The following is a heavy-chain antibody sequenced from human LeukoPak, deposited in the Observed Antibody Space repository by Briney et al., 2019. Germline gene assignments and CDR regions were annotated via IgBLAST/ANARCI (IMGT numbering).Heavy chain of an antibody. Sequence: SGGSLRLSCAASGFTFSTSWMSWVRQAPGKGLEWVANIKQEGSKKYYVDSVKGRFTISRDNAKNSLYLQMNSLRAEDTAVYYCAREGVTTLYYYYGMDVWGQGTTVTVSS. J-gene: IGHJ6*02. V-gene: IGHV3-7*01. CDR2: IKQEGSKK. D-gene: IGHD3-22*01. CDR3: AREGVTTLYYYYGMDV. CDR1: GFTFSTSW.